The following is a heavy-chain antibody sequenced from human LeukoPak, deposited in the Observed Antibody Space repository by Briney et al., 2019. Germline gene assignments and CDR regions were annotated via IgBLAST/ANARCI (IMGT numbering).Heavy chain of an antibody. D-gene: IGHD2-2*01. Sequence: ASVKVSCKVSGYTLNELSMHWVRQSPGKGLEWMGSFHPEDGETIYAQKFQGRVSMTEDTSTDTAYIELSSLKSEDTAVYYCAADHFCTSTTYLGNWFDPWGQGTLVTVSS. CDR2: FHPEDGET. V-gene: IGHV1-24*01. J-gene: IGHJ5*02. CDR3: AADHFCTSTTYLGNWFDP. CDR1: GYTLNELS.